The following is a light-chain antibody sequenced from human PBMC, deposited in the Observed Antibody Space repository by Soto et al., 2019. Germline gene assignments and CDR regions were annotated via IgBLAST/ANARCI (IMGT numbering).Light chain of an antibody. J-gene: IGKJ2*01. Sequence: EIVLTQSPATLSLSPEERATLSCRASQSVSSYLAWYQQKPGQAPRLLIYDASNRATGIPTRFSGSGSGTDFTLTISSLEPEDFAVYYCQHRGNWPYTFGQGTKLEI. V-gene: IGKV3-11*01. CDR1: QSVSSY. CDR2: DAS. CDR3: QHRGNWPYT.